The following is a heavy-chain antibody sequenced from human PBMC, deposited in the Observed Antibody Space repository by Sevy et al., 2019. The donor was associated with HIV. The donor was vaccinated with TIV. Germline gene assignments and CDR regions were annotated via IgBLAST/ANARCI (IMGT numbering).Heavy chain of an antibody. Sequence: SETLSLTCTVSGGSISSPAYYWSWIRQHPGQGLEWIGYIYYSGSTYYNPSLKSRVTISVDTSKNLFSLRLSSVTAADTAVYYCARDDAGAVNRHGMDVWGQGTTVTVSS. V-gene: IGHV4-31*03. CDR1: GGSISSPAYY. CDR2: IYYSGST. J-gene: IGHJ6*02. D-gene: IGHD1-26*01. CDR3: ARDDAGAVNRHGMDV.